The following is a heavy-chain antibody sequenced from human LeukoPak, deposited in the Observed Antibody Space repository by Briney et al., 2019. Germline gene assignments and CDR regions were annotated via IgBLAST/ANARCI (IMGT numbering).Heavy chain of an antibody. CDR2: IHSSGST. J-gene: IGHJ6*03. CDR3: RYGGWYWDYYYMDV. V-gene: IGHV4-59*12. D-gene: IGHD6-19*01. CDR1: GGSIISYY. Sequence: SETLSLTCTISGGSIISYYWSWIRQTPGKGLEWIAYIHSSGSTNYNPSLKSRVTISVDTSKNQFSLKLSSVTAADTAVYYCRYGGWYWDYYYMDVWGKGTTVTVSS.